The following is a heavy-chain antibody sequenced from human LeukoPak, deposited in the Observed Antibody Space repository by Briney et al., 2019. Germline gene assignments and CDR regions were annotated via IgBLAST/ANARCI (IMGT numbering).Heavy chain of an antibody. V-gene: IGHV3-9*01. D-gene: IGHD1-1*01. CDR3: ATGYGTTGSLNAFDI. Sequence: PGRSLRLSCAASGFTFDDYAMHWVRQAPGKGLEWVSGISWNSGSIGYADSVKGRFTISRDNAKNSLYLQMNSLRAEDTALYYCATGYGTTGSLNAFDIWGQGTMVTVSS. J-gene: IGHJ3*02. CDR2: ISWNSGSI. CDR1: GFTFDDYA.